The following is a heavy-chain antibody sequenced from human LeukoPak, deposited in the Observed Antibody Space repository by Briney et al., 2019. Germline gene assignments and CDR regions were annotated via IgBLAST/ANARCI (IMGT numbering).Heavy chain of an antibody. CDR2: ISAYNGNT. CDR1: GYTFTSYG. J-gene: IGHJ6*02. V-gene: IGHV1-18*01. D-gene: IGHD6-19*01. Sequence: ASVKVSCKASGYTFTSYGISWERQAPGQGLEWMGWISAYNGNTNYAQKLQGRVTMTTDTSTSTAYMELRSLRSDDTAVYYCARDSQWLVPYYYYGMDVWGQGTTVTVSS. CDR3: ARDSQWLVPYYYYGMDV.